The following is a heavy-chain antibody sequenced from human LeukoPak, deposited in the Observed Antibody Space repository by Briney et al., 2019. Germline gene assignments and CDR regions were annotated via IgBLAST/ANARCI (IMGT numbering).Heavy chain of an antibody. D-gene: IGHD4-23*01. V-gene: IGHV1-46*01. CDR2: INPSGGST. CDR1: GYTFTSYY. CDR3: ARVRYGGNSIGWFDP. Sequence: ASVKVSCKASGYTFTSYYMHWVRQAPGQGLERMGIINPSGGSTSYAQKFQGRVTMTRDTSTSTVYMELSSLRSEDTAVYYCARVRYGGNSIGWFDPWGQGTLVTVSS. J-gene: IGHJ5*02.